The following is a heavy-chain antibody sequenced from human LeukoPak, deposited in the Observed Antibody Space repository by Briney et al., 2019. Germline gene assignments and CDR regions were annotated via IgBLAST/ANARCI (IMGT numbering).Heavy chain of an antibody. CDR1: GGSINSYY. CDR2: IYSSGST. CDR3: ARVQYLRTDWFDP. Sequence: SETLSLTCTVSGGSINSYYWSWIRQPAGKGLEWIGRIYSSGSTTYNPSLKSRVTMSVDTSKNQFSLRLSSVTAADTAVYYCARVQYLRTDWFDPWGQGTLVTASS. V-gene: IGHV4-4*07. D-gene: IGHD2-2*01. J-gene: IGHJ5*02.